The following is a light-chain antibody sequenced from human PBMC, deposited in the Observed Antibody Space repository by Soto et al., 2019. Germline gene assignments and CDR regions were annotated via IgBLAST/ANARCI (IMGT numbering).Light chain of an antibody. CDR2: DAS. Sequence: EIVLTPSPATLSLSPGERATLSCRASQSVSSYLAWYQQKPGQAPRLLIYDASNRATGIPARFSGSGSGTEFTLTISSLQPEDFATYYCQQVNVYPSTVGGGTKVDIK. V-gene: IGKV3-11*01. CDR1: QSVSSY. J-gene: IGKJ4*01. CDR3: QQVNVYPST.